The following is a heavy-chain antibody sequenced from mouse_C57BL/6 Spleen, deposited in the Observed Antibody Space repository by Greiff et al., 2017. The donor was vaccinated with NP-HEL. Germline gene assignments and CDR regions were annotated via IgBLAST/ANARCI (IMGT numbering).Heavy chain of an antibody. CDR3: ARRGGGYAMDY. CDR2: ISGGGGNT. Sequence: EVKLVESGGGLVKPGGSLKLSCAASGFTFSSYTMSWVRQTPEKRLEWVATISGGGGNTYYPDSVKGRFTISRDNAKNTLYLQMSSLRSEDTALYYCARRGGGYAMDYWGQGTSVTVSS. J-gene: IGHJ4*01. V-gene: IGHV5-9*01. CDR1: GFTFSSYT.